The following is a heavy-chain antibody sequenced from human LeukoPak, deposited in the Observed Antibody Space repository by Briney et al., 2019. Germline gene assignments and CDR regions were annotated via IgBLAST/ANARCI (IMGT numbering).Heavy chain of an antibody. CDR2: ISAYNGNT. D-gene: IGHD2-2*01. V-gene: IGHV1-18*01. Sequence: ASVKVSCKASGYTFTTYGISWVRQAPGQGLEWMGWISAYNGNTNYAQKLQGRVTMTTDTSTSTAYMELRSLRSDDTAVYYCARDYIRYCSSTSCYLGYWDQGTLVTVSS. CDR1: GYTFTTYG. CDR3: ARDYIRYCSSTSCYLGY. J-gene: IGHJ4*02.